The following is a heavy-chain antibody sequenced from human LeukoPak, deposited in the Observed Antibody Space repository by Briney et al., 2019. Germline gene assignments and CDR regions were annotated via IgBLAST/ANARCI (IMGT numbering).Heavy chain of an antibody. V-gene: IGHV3-30-3*01. CDR2: ISYDGSNK. CDR3: ASVRTYYGSVSYFEY. CDR1: GFTFSSYA. D-gene: IGHD3-10*01. J-gene: IGHJ4*02. Sequence: GRSLRLSCAASGFTFSSYAMHWVRQAPGKGLEWVAVISYDGSNKYHADSVKGRFTISRDNSKNTLYLQMNSLRAEDTAVYYCASVRTYYGSVSYFEYWGQGTLVTVSS.